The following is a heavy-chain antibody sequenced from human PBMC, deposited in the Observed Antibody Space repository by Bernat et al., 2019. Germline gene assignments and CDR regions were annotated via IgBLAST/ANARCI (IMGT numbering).Heavy chain of an antibody. CDR1: GFTFSSYG. Sequence: QVQLVESGGGVVQPGRSLRLSCAASGFTFSSYGMHWVRQAPGKGLEWVAVIWYDGSNKYYAHSVKCRFTISRDNSKNTLYLPMNSLRAEDTAVYSCARARTVTNFYFDYWGQGTLVTVSS. CDR2: IWYDGSNK. V-gene: IGHV3-33*01. J-gene: IGHJ4*02. D-gene: IGHD4-11*01. CDR3: ARARTVTNFYFDY.